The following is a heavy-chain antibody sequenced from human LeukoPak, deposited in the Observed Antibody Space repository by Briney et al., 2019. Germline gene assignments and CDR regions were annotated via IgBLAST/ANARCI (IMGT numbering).Heavy chain of an antibody. CDR2: ISNDGNRK. Sequence: PGRSLRLSCAASGFSFSSDGMHWVRQAPGKGLEWVAFISNDGNRKYYADSVKGRFTISRDKSANTLYVQMNSLRAEDTAVYYCAKDRSTTWSLDYWGQGTLVTVSS. V-gene: IGHV3-30*18. D-gene: IGHD6-13*01. J-gene: IGHJ4*02. CDR3: AKDRSTTWSLDY. CDR1: GFSFSSDG.